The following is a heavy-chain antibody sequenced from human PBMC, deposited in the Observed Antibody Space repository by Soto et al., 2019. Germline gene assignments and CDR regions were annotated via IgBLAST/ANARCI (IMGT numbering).Heavy chain of an antibody. J-gene: IGHJ4*01. CDR3: ARGLTEWSNDY. V-gene: IGHV4-31*03. Sequence: PSETLSLTCTVSGDSINSGAYYWTWILQLPGKGLEWIGCIYTDGGTDYSPSLKNRVTMSMDTSKNHFSLRLTSVTAADTATYFCARGLTEWSNDYWGHGTLVTVSS. CDR1: GDSINSGAYY. D-gene: IGHD3-3*01. CDR2: IYTDGGT.